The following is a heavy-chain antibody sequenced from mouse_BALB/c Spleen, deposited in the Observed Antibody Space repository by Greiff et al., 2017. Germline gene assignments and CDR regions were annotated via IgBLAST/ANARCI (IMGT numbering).Heavy chain of an antibody. J-gene: IGHJ3*01. CDR2: IHYSGST. CDR1: GYSITSGYS. Sequence: VQLQQSGPDLVKPSQSLSLTCTVTGYSITSGYSWYWIRQFPGNKLEWMGYIHYSGSTNYNPSLKSRISITRDTSKNQFFLQLNSVTTEDTATYYCARRDDGYYVAWFAYWGQGTLVTVSA. CDR3: ARRDDGYYVAWFAY. V-gene: IGHV3-1*02. D-gene: IGHD2-3*01.